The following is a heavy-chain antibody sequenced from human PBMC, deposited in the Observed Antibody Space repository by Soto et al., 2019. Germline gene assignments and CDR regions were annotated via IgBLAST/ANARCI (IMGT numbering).Heavy chain of an antibody. CDR3: ARVWNYYDSSGYYYHYFDY. V-gene: IGHV1-3*01. CDR1: GYTFTSYA. D-gene: IGHD3-22*01. J-gene: IGHJ4*02. Sequence: ASVKVSCKASGYTFTSYAMHWVLQAPGQRLEWMGWINAGNGNTKYSQKFQGRVTITRDTSASTAYMELSSLRSEDTAVYYCARVWNYYDSSGYYYHYFDYWGQGTLVTVSS. CDR2: INAGNGNT.